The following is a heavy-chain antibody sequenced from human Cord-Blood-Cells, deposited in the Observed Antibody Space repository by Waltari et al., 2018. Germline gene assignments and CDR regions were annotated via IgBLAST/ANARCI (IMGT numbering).Heavy chain of an antibody. CDR2: IIPIFGTA. D-gene: IGHD3-3*01. J-gene: IGHJ4*02. CDR1: GGPFSSYA. V-gene: IGHV1-69*01. CDR3: ARDLRPYYGTEDDY. Sequence: QVQLVQSGAEGKKPGSSVKVSCKASGGPFSSYAISWVRQAPGQGLEWMGGIIPIFGTANYAQKFQGRVTITADESTSTAYMELSSLRSEDTAVYYCARDLRPYYGTEDDYWGQGTLVTVSS.